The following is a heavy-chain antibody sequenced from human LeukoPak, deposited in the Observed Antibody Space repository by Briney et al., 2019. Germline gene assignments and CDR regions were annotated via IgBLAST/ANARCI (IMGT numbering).Heavy chain of an antibody. V-gene: IGHV4-34*01. Sequence: PSETLSLTCAVYGGSFSGYYWSWIRQPPGKGLEWIGEINHSGSTNYNPSLKSRVTISVDTSKNQFSLKLSSVTAADTAVYYCARHGPPNYDSSGYYARWGQGTLVTVSS. J-gene: IGHJ4*02. CDR1: GGSFSGYY. CDR3: ARHGPPNYDSSGYYAR. D-gene: IGHD3-22*01. CDR2: INHSGST.